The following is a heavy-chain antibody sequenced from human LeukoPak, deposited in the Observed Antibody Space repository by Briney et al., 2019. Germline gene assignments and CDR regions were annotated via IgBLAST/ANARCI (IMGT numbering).Heavy chain of an antibody. CDR3: ARDRGYEQQRWFDL. V-gene: IGHV1-18*01. D-gene: IGHD6-13*01. CDR1: GYTFSSYG. CDR2: ITVYNGNT. Sequence: GASVKVSCKASGYTFSSYGISWVRQAPGQGLEWLGWITVYNGNTRYAHKYQDRVTMTADTSTSTAYMVLRSLRSDDTAVYYCARDRGYEQQRWFDLWGQGTLVTVSS. J-gene: IGHJ5*01.